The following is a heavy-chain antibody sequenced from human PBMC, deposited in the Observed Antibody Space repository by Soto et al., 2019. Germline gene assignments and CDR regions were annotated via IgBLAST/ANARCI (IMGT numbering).Heavy chain of an antibody. CDR1: GGSVSSGSYY. D-gene: IGHD5-18*01. J-gene: IGHJ6*02. Sequence: PSETLSLTCTVSGGSVSSGSYYWSWIRQPPGKGLEWIGFMYYGGSTNYNPSLKSRATISVDTSKNQFSLKLNSVTAADTAVYYCARGDKRGDRYGLFYYYYGMDVWGQGTTVTVSS. CDR2: MYYGGST. CDR3: ARGDKRGDRYGLFYYYYGMDV. V-gene: IGHV4-61*01.